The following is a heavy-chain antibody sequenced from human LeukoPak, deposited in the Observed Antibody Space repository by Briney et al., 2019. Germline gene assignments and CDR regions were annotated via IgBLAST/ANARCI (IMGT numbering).Heavy chain of an antibody. CDR1: GGSISSGGYY. CDR2: IYHSGST. CDR3: ARVGVGSIYYYYYMDV. Sequence: SETLSLTCTVSGGSISSGGYYWSWIRQPPGKGLEWIGYIYHSGSTYYNPSLKSRVTISVDRSKNQFSLKLSSVTAADTAVYYCARVGVGSIYYYYYMDVWGKGTTVTVSS. D-gene: IGHD3-10*01. J-gene: IGHJ6*03. V-gene: IGHV4-30-2*01.